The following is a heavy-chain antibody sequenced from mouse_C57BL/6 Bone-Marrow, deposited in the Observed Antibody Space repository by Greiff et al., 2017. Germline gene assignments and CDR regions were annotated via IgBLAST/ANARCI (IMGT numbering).Heavy chain of an antibody. CDR3: ARLGNSAWFAY. J-gene: IGHJ3*01. D-gene: IGHD2-1*01. CDR2: ISSGGSYT. Sequence: EVQLVESGGDLVKPGGSQKLSCAASGFTFSSYGMSWVRQTPDKRLEWVATISSGGSYTYYPDSVKGRFTISRDNAKNTLYLQMSSLKSEDTAMYYCARLGNSAWFAYWGQGTLVTVSA. CDR1: GFTFSSYG. V-gene: IGHV5-6*01.